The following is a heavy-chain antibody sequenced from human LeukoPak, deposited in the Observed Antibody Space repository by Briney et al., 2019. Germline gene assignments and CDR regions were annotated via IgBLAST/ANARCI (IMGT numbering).Heavy chain of an antibody. CDR2: INANSGST. CDR3: AKPISGGLAVTADWFHP. D-gene: IGHD6-19*01. Sequence: TGGSLRLSGTASGFAFSVYAMSWLRQPPGQGLEWVSTINANSGSTSYAASVRGRFTISRDNSKNTLYLQLNTLRSDDTATYYCAKPISGGLAVTADWFHPWGQGTLVVVSS. CDR1: GFAFSVYA. J-gene: IGHJ5*01. V-gene: IGHV3-23*01.